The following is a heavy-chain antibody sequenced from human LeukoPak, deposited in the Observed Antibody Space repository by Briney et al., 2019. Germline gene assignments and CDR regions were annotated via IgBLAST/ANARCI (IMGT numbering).Heavy chain of an antibody. D-gene: IGHD6-19*01. CDR1: GFTVSSNY. CDR2: IYSGGST. Sequence: GGSLRLSCAASGFTVSSNYMSWVRQAPGKGLEWVSVIYSGGSTYYADSVKGRFTISRDNSKNTLYLQMNSLRAEDTAVYYCARVGQWVLSSWFDPWGQGTLVTVSS. J-gene: IGHJ5*02. V-gene: IGHV3-53*01. CDR3: ARVGQWVLSSWFDP.